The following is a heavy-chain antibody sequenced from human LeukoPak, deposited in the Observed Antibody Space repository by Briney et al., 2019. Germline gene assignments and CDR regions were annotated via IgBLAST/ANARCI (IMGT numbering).Heavy chain of an antibody. D-gene: IGHD6-19*01. J-gene: IGHJ4*02. CDR2: IRSRGGDT. CDR3: AKRVAYNSGYYWDY. V-gene: IGHV3-23*01. CDR1: GFTFSSYG. Sequence: PGGSLRLSCAASGFTFSSYGMSWVRQAPGKGLEWVSAIRSRGGDTYYADSVRGRFTISRDNSKNTLYVQMNSLRAADTAVYYCAKRVAYNSGYYWDYWGQGTLVTVSS.